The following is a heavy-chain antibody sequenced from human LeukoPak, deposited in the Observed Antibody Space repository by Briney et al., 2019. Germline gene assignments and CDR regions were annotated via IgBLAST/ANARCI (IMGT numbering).Heavy chain of an antibody. CDR3: ARDPFYSSGYSSFDY. V-gene: IGHV4-4*07. CDR2: IYPSGST. D-gene: IGHD3-22*01. Sequence: SETLSLTCTVAGGSISTYYWNWIRQPAGKGLEWIGRIYPSGSTNYNPSLRSRVIVSVDTSKNQFSLKLRTVTAADTAVYYCARDPFYSSGYSSFDYWGQGTLVTVSS. CDR1: GGSISTYY. J-gene: IGHJ4*02.